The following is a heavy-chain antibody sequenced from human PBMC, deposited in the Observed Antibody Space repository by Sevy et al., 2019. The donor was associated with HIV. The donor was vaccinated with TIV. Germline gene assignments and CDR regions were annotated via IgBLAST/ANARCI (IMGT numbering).Heavy chain of an antibody. CDR3: TTDPGYRGYDEDVINYYSXGXDX. J-gene: IGHJ6*01. V-gene: IGHV3-15*01. CDR2: IKSKTDGGTI. Sequence: GGSLRLSCAASGFTFSSAWMSWVRLAPGKGLEWVXRIKSKTDGGTIDYAAPVKGRFTISREESKNTLYLQMNSLKTEDTAVXXCTTDPGYRGYDEDVINYYSXGXDXXXXXTTVTVSS. D-gene: IGHD5-12*01. CDR1: GFTFSSAW.